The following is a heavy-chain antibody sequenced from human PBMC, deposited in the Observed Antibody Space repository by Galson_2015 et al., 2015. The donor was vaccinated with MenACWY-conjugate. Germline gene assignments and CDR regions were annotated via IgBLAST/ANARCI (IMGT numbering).Heavy chain of an antibody. D-gene: IGHD6-19*01. CDR1: GFTFSSYG. Sequence: SLRLSCAASGFTFSSYGMHWVRQAPGKGLEWVAFIRYDGSNKYYADSVKGRFTISRDNSKNTLYLQMNSLRAEDTAVYYRAKDRAPDQRQDAVDYWCQGPLVTVAS. CDR2: IRYDGSNK. CDR3: AKDRAPDQRQDAVDY. J-gene: IGHJ4*02. V-gene: IGHV3-30*02.